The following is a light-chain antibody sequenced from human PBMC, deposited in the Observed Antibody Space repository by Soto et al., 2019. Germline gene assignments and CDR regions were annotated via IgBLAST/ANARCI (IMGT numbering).Light chain of an antibody. Sequence: EIVMTQSPATLSVSPGERATLSCRASQSVNTNLAWYQQKPGQAPRLLIYGASTRAPGIPARFSGSGSGTEFSLTVSSLQPDDFATYYCQQYNSYPWTFGQGTKVEIK. V-gene: IGKV3-15*01. CDR1: QSVNTN. CDR3: QQYNSYPWT. J-gene: IGKJ1*01. CDR2: GAS.